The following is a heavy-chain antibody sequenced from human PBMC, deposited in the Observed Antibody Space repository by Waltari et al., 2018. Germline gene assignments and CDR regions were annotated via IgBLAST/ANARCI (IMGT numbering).Heavy chain of an antibody. V-gene: IGHV1-18*01. J-gene: IGHJ4*02. CDR3: AETYCSCCKGHNSRHDS. Sequence: QVHLVQSGAEVKEPGASVKVSCEASGYSFANYGITWVRQAPGQGLEWMGWTKYYKWFTKESKGFEGRNTLTPDTTPSTTYMQARGLLLEGTALNQRAETYCSCCKGHNSRHDSWGQGTLVTVSS. CDR1: GYSFANYG. CDR2: TKYYKWFT. D-gene: IGHD2-15*01.